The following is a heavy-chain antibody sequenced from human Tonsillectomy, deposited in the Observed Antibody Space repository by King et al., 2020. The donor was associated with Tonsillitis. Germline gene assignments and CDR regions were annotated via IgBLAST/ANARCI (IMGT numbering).Heavy chain of an antibody. CDR2: ISSSSSYI. CDR3: ARERDMVATGWFDP. J-gene: IGHJ5*02. D-gene: IGHD5-12*01. V-gene: IGHV3-21*01. CDR1: GFTFSSYS. Sequence: VQLVESGGGLVKPGGSLRLSCAASGFTFSSYSMHWVRQAPGKGLEWVSSISSSSSYIYYADSVKGRFTISRDNAKNSLYLQMNSLRAEDTAVYYCARERDMVATGWFDPWGQGTLVTVSS.